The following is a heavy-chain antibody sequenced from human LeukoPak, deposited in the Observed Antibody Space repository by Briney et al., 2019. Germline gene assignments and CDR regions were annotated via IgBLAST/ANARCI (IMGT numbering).Heavy chain of an antibody. CDR2: INQGGSDK. V-gene: IGHV3-7*01. J-gene: IGHJ4*02. D-gene: IGHD1-14*01. Sequence: GGSLRLSCAASGFTFSGHWMSWVRQAPGKGLEWVANINQGGSDKYYVDSVKGRFTISRDHANNLLYLQMNSLRGEDTAVYYCTRDRSLAEDDWGQGTLVTVSS. CDR1: GFTFSGHW. CDR3: TRDRSLAEDD.